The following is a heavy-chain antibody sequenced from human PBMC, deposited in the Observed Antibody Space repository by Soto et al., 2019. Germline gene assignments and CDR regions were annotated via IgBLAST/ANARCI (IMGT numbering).Heavy chain of an antibody. Sequence: ASVKVSCKASGYTFTSYYMHWVRQAPGQGLEWMGWINPNSGGTNYAQKFQGRVTMTRDTSISTAYMELSRLRSDDTAVYYCAAFMTTATNYYYYGMDVWGQGTTVTVSS. CDR2: INPNSGGT. CDR1: GYTFTSYY. J-gene: IGHJ6*02. D-gene: IGHD4-17*01. CDR3: AAFMTTATNYYYYGMDV. V-gene: IGHV1-2*02.